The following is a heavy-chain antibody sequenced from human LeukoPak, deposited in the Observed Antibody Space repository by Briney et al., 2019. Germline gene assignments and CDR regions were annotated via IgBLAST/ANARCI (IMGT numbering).Heavy chain of an antibody. CDR2: IYYSGST. CDR1: GGSISSSSYY. J-gene: IGHJ4*02. D-gene: IGHD3-3*01. V-gene: IGHV4-39*01. Sequence: SETLSLTCIVSGGSISSSSYYWGWIRQPPGKGLEWIGSIYYSGSTYYNPSLKSRVTISVDTSKNQFSLKLSSVTAADTAVYYCASVLYYDFWSGYYASTPEFDYWGQGTLVTVSS. CDR3: ASVLYYDFWSGYYASTPEFDY.